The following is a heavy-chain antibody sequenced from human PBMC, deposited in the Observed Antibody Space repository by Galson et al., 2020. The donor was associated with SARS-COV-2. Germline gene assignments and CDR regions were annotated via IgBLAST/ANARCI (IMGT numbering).Heavy chain of an antibody. CDR3: ASRGVATAYSCYGLDV. Sequence: ASVKVSCKASGYSFTTYDINWVRKDTGQGLEWMGWMNPNNGDTAYAQRFQGRVTMTRNTSISTAYMELSSLRSEDTAMYYCASRGVATAYSCYGLDVWGQGTTVTVSS. J-gene: IGHJ6*02. D-gene: IGHD3-10*01. CDR2: MNPNNGDT. CDR1: GYSFTTYD. V-gene: IGHV1-8*01.